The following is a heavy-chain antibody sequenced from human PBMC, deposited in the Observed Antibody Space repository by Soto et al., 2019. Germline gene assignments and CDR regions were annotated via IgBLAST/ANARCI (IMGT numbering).Heavy chain of an antibody. CDR1: GCSFSTYS. J-gene: IGHJ4*02. Sequence: PGGSLRLSCAASGCSFSTYSMNWVRQAPGRGLEWVSSISSSSNYICYGDSVKGRFTISRDNAKNSVYLHMSSLRAEDTALYYCARDQGTVTPSYFDSWGRGILVTVSS. CDR3: ARDQGTVTPSYFDS. D-gene: IGHD4-4*01. V-gene: IGHV3-21*01. CDR2: ISSSSNYI.